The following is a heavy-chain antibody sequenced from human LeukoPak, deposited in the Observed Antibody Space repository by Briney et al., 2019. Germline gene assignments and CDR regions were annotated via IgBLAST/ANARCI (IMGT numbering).Heavy chain of an antibody. V-gene: IGHV3-21*01. J-gene: IGHJ4*02. CDR1: GFTFSSYW. CDR2: ISGSSYYI. D-gene: IGHD1-14*01. Sequence: GGSLRLSCAASGFTFSSYWMHWVRQAPGKGLEWVSSISGSSYYIYYADSVRGRFTISRDNAKNSAYLQMNSLRAEDTAVYYCAREVWGPEYWGQGTLVTVSS. CDR3: AREVWGPEY.